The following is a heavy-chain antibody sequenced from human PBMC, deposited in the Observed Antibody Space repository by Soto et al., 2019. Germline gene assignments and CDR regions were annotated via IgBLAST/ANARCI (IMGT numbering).Heavy chain of an antibody. CDR1: GYSFTSYW. CDR2: IYPGDSDT. CDR3: ARLDRAAAVYYYYGMDV. D-gene: IGHD6-13*01. Sequence: LGESLKISCKGSGYSFTSYWIGWVRQMPGKGLEWMGIIYPGDSDTRYSPSFQGQVTISADKSISTAYLQWSSLKASDTAMYYCARLDRAAAVYYYYGMDVWGQGTTVTVSS. J-gene: IGHJ6*02. V-gene: IGHV5-51*01.